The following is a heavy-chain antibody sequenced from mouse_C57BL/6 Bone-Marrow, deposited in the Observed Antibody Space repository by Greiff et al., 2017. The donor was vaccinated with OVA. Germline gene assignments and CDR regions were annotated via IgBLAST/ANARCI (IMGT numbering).Heavy chain of an antibody. V-gene: IGHV14-2*01. CDR2: IDPEDGET. Sequence: EVQLVESGAELVKPGASVTLSCTASGFIIKDYYMHWVKQRTEQGLEWIGRIDPEDGETKYAPKFQGKATITADTYSNTAYLQLSSLTSEDTAVYYSARSGYDYPYAMDYWGQGTSVTVSS. CDR1: GFIIKDYY. CDR3: ARSGYDYPYAMDY. J-gene: IGHJ4*01. D-gene: IGHD2-4*01.